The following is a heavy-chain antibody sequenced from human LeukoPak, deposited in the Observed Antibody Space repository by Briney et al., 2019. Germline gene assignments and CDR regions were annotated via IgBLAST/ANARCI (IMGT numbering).Heavy chain of an antibody. CDR1: GFIFTNYW. CDR2: IYPGDSDT. Sequence: GEALKISCKGSGFIFTNYWIGWVRQMPGKGLQWMGIIYPGDSDTRYSPSFKGQVTISADKSISTAYLQLTSLTASDTAMYYCARSWVAGYGTVLDYWGQGTLVTVSS. J-gene: IGHJ4*02. V-gene: IGHV5-51*01. CDR3: ARSWVAGYGTVLDY. D-gene: IGHD6-19*01.